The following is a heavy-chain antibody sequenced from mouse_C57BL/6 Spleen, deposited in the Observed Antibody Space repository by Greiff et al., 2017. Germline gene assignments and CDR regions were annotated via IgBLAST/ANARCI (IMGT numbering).Heavy chain of an antibody. CDR1: GYTFTDYE. V-gene: IGHV1-15*01. CDR3: TRYYDSSYPWYFDV. CDR2: IDPETGGT. J-gene: IGHJ1*03. Sequence: VQLQQSGAELVRPGASVTLSCKASGYTFTDYEMHWVKQTPVHGLEWIGAIDPETGGTAYNQKFKGKAILTADKSSSPAYMELRILTSEDSAVYYCTRYYDSSYPWYFDVWGTGTTVTVSS. D-gene: IGHD1-1*01.